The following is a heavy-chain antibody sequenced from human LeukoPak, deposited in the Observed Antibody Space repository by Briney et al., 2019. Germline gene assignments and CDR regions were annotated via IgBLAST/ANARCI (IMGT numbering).Heavy chain of an antibody. CDR1: GVTFSSYA. CDR3: ARSPNYYDSSGYSLEPFDY. Sequence: GGSLRLSCAASGVTFSSYAMHWVRQAPGKGLEWVAVISYDGSNKYYADSVKGRFTISRDNSKNTLYLQMNSLRAEDTAVYYCARSPNYYDSSGYSLEPFDYWGQGTLVTVSS. J-gene: IGHJ4*02. V-gene: IGHV3-30-3*01. CDR2: ISYDGSNK. D-gene: IGHD3-22*01.